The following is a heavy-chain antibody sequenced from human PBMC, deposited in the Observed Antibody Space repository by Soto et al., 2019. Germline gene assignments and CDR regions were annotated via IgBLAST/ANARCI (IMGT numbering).Heavy chain of an antibody. CDR2: IFPSDSDT. CDR3: ARKDKSGYFNWFDP. D-gene: IGHD3-22*01. J-gene: IGHJ5*02. Sequence: PGESLKISCRTSGYKFTSSWIARVRQKPGKGLEWMGIIFPSDSDTRYSPSFQGQVTISADRSTSTVFLQWASLKASDTAVYFCARKDKSGYFNWFDPWGQGTRVTVSS. V-gene: IGHV5-51*01. CDR1: GYKFTSSW.